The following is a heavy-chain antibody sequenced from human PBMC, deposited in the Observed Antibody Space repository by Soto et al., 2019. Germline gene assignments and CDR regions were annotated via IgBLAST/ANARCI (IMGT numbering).Heavy chain of an antibody. CDR2: ISYDGSNE. J-gene: IGHJ4*02. V-gene: IGHV3-30*18. D-gene: IGHD3-22*01. CDR3: AKDTYYHDSSGYYVFDY. Sequence: QVQLVESGGGVVQPGRSLRLSCAASGSTFSSYGMHWVRQAPGKGLEWVTHISYDGSNEHYTDSVKGRFTISRDNSKNTGYLQMNSLRAEDTAVYYCAKDTYYHDSSGYYVFDYWGQGTLVTVSS. CDR1: GSTFSSYG.